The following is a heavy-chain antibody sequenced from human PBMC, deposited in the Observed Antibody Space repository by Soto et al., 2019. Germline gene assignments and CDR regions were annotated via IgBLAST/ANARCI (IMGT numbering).Heavy chain of an antibody. D-gene: IGHD6-19*01. CDR2: INHSGST. Sequence: QVQLQQWGAGLLKPSETLSLTCAVYGGPLSPYFWSWIRQPPGKGREWIGEINHSGSTNYNPSLTRRATLSVDTSKNQVSLKLTSVTAADTAVYYCARLASGWQYYYFDFWGRGTPVTVSS. CDR3: ARLASGWQYYYFDF. J-gene: IGHJ2*01. CDR1: GGPLSPYF. V-gene: IGHV4-34*01.